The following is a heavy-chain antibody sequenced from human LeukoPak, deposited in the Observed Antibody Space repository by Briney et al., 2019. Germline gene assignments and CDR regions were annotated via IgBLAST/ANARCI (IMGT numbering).Heavy chain of an antibody. D-gene: IGHD1-26*01. Sequence: GGSLRLSCAASGFTFSSYAMTWVRQAPGKGLEWVSAISGSGGSTYYVDSVKGRFTISRENSKNTLYLQMNSLRAEDTAVYYCAKGPYSGSYFGRDYWGQGTLVTVSS. CDR3: AKGPYSGSYFGRDY. J-gene: IGHJ4*02. V-gene: IGHV3-23*01. CDR2: ISGSGGST. CDR1: GFTFSSYA.